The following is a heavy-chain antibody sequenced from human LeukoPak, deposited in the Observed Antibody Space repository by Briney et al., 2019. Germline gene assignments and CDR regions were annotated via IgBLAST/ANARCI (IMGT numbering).Heavy chain of an antibody. CDR2: IKKDGSEK. CDR3: AKDGGSGWSDY. D-gene: IGHD6-19*01. J-gene: IGHJ4*02. V-gene: IGHV3-7*01. Sequence: PGGSLRLSCAASGFTFSRFSMHWVRQAPGKGLEWVANIKKDGSEKYYVDSVKGRFTISRDNAKNSLYLQMNSLRAEDTAVYYCAKDGGSGWSDYWGQGTLVTVSS. CDR1: GFTFSRFS.